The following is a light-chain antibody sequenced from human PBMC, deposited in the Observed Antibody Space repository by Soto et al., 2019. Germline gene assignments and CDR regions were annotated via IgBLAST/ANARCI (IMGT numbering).Light chain of an antibody. CDR3: SSYTSGSTLVV. Sequence: QSALTQPASVSGSPAQSITISCTGTSSDVGGYNYVSWYQQHPGKAPKLMIYEVSNRPSGLSNRFSGSKSGNTASLTISGLQAEDEADYYCSSYTSGSTLVVFGGGTKLTVL. CDR1: SSDVGGYNY. CDR2: EVS. J-gene: IGLJ3*02. V-gene: IGLV2-14*01.